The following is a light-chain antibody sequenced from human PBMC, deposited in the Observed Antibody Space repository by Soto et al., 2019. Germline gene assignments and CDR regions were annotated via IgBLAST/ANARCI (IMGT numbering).Light chain of an antibody. CDR2: STY. J-gene: IGLJ3*02. CDR3: LLYRGAAQV. V-gene: IGLV7-43*01. CDR1: TGAVTSDYY. Sequence: QTVVTQEPSLTVSPGGTVTLTCASSTGAVTSDYYPNWLQQKPGQAPRSLIHSTYARHFWTPARFSGSLLGGKAALTVSDVQPEDEADYYRLLYRGAAQVFGGGTKLTVL.